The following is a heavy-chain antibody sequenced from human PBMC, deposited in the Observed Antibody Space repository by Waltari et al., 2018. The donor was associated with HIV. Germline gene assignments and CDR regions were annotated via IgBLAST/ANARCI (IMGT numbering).Heavy chain of an antibody. CDR3: ARDPLWFGEAPYGMDV. V-gene: IGHV3-21*01. D-gene: IGHD3-10*01. J-gene: IGHJ6*02. CDR1: GFTFSSYS. Sequence: EVQLVESGGGLVKPGGSLRLSCAASGFTFSSYSMNWVRQAPGKGLAWVSSISSSSSYIYYADSVKGRFTISRDNAKNSLYLQMNSLRAEDTAVYYCARDPLWFGEAPYGMDVWGQGTTVTVSS. CDR2: ISSSSSYI.